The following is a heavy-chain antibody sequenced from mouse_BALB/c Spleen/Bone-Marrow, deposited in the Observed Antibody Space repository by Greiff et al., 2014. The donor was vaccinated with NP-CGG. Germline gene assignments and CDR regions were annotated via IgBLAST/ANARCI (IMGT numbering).Heavy chain of an antibody. Sequence: EVQLQQSGPELVKPGASVKISCKASGYTFTDYNMHWVKQSHGKSLEWIGYMYPYNGGTVYKQKFKSKATLTVDNSSSTANMELRSLTSEDSAVYYCARGAAYGYYLGLAYWGQGTLVTVSA. V-gene: IGHV1S29*02. CDR3: ARGAAYGYYLGLAY. D-gene: IGHD2-3*01. CDR1: GYTFTDYN. J-gene: IGHJ3*01. CDR2: MYPYNGGT.